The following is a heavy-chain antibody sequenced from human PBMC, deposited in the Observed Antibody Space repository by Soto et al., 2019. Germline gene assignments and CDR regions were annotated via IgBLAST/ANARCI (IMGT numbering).Heavy chain of an antibody. CDR3: ARDVQQQLAAVGYFKH. J-gene: IGHJ1*01. V-gene: IGHV4-34*01. Sequence: SETLSLTCAVYGGSFSGYYWSWIRQPPGKGLEWIGEINHSGSTNYNPSLKSRVTISVDTSKNQFSLKLSSVTAADTAVYYCARDVQQQLAAVGYFKHWGQGTLVTVSS. D-gene: IGHD6-13*01. CDR2: INHSGST. CDR1: GGSFSGYY.